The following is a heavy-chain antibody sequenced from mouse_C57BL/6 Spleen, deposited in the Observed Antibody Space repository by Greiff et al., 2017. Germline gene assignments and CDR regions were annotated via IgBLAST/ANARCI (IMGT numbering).Heavy chain of an antibody. V-gene: IGHV5-17*01. CDR3: ARSDGYYDAMDY. Sequence: EVQVVESGGGLVKPGGSLKLSCAASGFTFSDYGMHWVRQAPEKGLEWVAYISSGSSTIYYADTVKGRFTISRDNAKNTLFLQMTSLRSEDTAMYYCARSDGYYDAMDYWGQGTSVTVSS. CDR1: GFTFSDYG. CDR2: ISSGSSTI. D-gene: IGHD2-3*01. J-gene: IGHJ4*01.